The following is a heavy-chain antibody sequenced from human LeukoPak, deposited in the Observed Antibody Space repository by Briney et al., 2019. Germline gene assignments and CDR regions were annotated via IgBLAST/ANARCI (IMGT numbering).Heavy chain of an antibody. V-gene: IGHV3-21*01. Sequence: GGSLRLSCTASGFTFSSYSMNWVRQAPGKGLEWVSSISSSSSYIYYADSVKGRFTISRDNAKNSLYLQMNSLRAEDTAVYYCARGAHYYDSSGYSGWGQGTLVTVSS. CDR1: GFTFSSYS. D-gene: IGHD3-22*01. CDR3: ARGAHYYDSSGYSG. CDR2: ISSSSSYI. J-gene: IGHJ4*02.